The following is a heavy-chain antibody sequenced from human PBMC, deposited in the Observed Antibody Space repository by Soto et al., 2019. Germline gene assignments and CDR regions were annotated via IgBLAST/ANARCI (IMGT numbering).Heavy chain of an antibody. Sequence: EVQLVQSGAEVKKPGESLRISCKGSGYSFTSYWISWVRQMPGKGLEWMGRIDPSDSYTNYSPSFQGHVTISADKSISTAYLQWSRLKASDSAVYYCVRLRVGFGELLTYWGQGTLVTVSS. CDR1: GYSFTSYW. J-gene: IGHJ4*02. V-gene: IGHV5-10-1*01. CDR2: IDPSDSYT. CDR3: VRLRVGFGELLTY. D-gene: IGHD3-10*01.